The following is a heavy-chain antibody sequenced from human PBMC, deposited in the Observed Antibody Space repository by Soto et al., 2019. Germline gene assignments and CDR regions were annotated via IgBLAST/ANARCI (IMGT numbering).Heavy chain of an antibody. V-gene: IGHV3-23*01. J-gene: IGHJ6*02. Sequence: EVQLLESGGGLVQPGGSLRLSCAASGFTFSSYAMSWVRQAPGKGLEWVSAISGSGVSTYYADSVKGRFTISRDNSQNTLYLQMNSLRAEDTAVYYCAKSYYGSGSYYRDYYYYYYGMDVGGQGTTVTVSS. CDR2: ISGSGVST. D-gene: IGHD3-10*01. CDR1: GFTFSSYA. CDR3: AKSYYGSGSYYRDYYYYYYGMDV.